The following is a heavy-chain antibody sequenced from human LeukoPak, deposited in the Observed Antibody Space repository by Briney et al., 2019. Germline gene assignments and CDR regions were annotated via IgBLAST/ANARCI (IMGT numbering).Heavy chain of an antibody. CDR2: IFSSGGA. V-gene: IGHV4-4*07. Sequence: KPLETLSLTCAVSGGSITGFFWTWIRQPAGEGLQYIGRIFSSGGANYNPSLQSRVAMSVDTSQNLFSLKLTSVTAADTAVYFCARVATPDVSSPLDFWGQGILVTVSS. CDR1: GGSITGFF. J-gene: IGHJ4*02. D-gene: IGHD6-19*01. CDR3: ARVATPDVSSPLDF.